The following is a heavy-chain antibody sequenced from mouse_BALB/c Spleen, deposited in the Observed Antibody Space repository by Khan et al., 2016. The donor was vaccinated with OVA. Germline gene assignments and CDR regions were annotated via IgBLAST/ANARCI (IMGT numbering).Heavy chain of an antibody. J-gene: IGHJ3*01. Sequence: VQLQQSGAELVRPGALVKLSCKASGFNIKDYYMHWVKQRPEQGLVWIGRIDPENGNTIYDSKFQGKASITSDTSSNTAYLQLSSLTSEDTAVYYCTIDGYSPWFAYWGQGTLVTVAA. CDR2: IDPENGNT. CDR3: TIDGYSPWFAY. CDR1: GFNIKDYY. D-gene: IGHD2-3*01. V-gene: IGHV14-1*02.